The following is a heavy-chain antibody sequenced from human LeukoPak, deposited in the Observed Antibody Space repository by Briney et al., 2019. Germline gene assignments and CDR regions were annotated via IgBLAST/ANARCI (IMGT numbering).Heavy chain of an antibody. CDR3: ARRVTMVRGVIVYYYYYMDV. CDR1: SGSIFSSNW. J-gene: IGHJ6*03. Sequence: PSETLSLTCAVSSGSIFSSNWWSWVRQPPGKGLEWIGQIFHSGSTSYSPSLKSRVTISVDKSKNQFSLNLTSVTAADTAVYYCARRVTMVRGVIVYYYYYMDVWGKGTTVTISS. D-gene: IGHD3-10*01. CDR2: IFHSGST. V-gene: IGHV4-4*02.